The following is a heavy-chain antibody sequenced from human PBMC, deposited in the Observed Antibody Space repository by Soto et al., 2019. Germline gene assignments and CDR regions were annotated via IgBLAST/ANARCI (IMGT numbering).Heavy chain of an antibody. CDR3: ARDGYYYGSGSSISYYGMDV. V-gene: IGHV4-59*01. Sequence: PSETLSLTCTVSGGSISSYYWSWIRQPPGKGLEWIGYIYYSGSTNYNPSLKSRVTISVDTSKNQFSLKLSSVTAADTAVYYCARDGYYYGSGSSISYYGMDVWGQGTTGTVSS. D-gene: IGHD3-10*01. CDR1: GGSISSYY. CDR2: IYYSGST. J-gene: IGHJ6*02.